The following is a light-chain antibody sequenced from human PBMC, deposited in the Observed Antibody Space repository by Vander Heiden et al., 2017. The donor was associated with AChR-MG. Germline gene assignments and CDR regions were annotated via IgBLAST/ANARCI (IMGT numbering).Light chain of an antibody. J-gene: IGKJ4*01. V-gene: IGKV3-15*01. CDR3: QQSKNWPLT. CDR1: QTVSSN. CDR2: GAS. Sequence: EIVMTQSPATLSVSPGERATLSCRASQTVSSNLAWYQQKPGQAPRLVIYGASTRATDIPARFSGSGSGTEFTLTISSLQSEDFAVYYCQQSKNWPLTFGGGTEVEIK.